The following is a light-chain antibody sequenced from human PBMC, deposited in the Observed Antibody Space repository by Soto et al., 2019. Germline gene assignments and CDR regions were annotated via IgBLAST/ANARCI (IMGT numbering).Light chain of an antibody. Sequence: EIVLTQSPATLSLSPGERATLSCRASQTVSSYLLWYQQKRGQAPRLLIYDASNRATGIPARFSGSGSGTDFTLTISSLEPEDFAVYYCQHRMYWPLTFGQGTRLEIK. CDR1: QTVSSY. J-gene: IGKJ5*01. CDR2: DAS. CDR3: QHRMYWPLT. V-gene: IGKV3-11*01.